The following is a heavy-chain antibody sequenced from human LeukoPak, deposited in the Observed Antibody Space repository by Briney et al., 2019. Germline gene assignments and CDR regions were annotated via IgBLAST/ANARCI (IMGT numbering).Heavy chain of an antibody. CDR3: ARVVLRTSGYLDN. Sequence: GGSLRLSCAASGFTFSNYEMNWVRQAPGKGLEWVAYISATGVTIYYADSVRGRFTVSRDNAKNSLYLQMNSLRAENTALYYCARVVLRTSGYLDNWGQGTLVTVSS. J-gene: IGHJ4*02. CDR2: ISATGVTI. CDR1: GFTFSNYE. V-gene: IGHV3-48*03. D-gene: IGHD2-2*01.